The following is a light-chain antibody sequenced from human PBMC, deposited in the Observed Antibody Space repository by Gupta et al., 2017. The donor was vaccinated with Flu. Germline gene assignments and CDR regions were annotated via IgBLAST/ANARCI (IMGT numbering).Light chain of an antibody. V-gene: IGKV3-20*01. CDR2: GAF. CDR1: QSVSSSY. CDR3: QQYGSSPPVYT. J-gene: IGKJ2*01. Sequence: ATLSCRASQSVSSSYLAWYQQKAGQAPRLLIYGAFTRATGIPDRFSGSGSGTDFTLTISRLEPEDFAVYYCQQYGSSPPVYTFGQGTKLEIK.